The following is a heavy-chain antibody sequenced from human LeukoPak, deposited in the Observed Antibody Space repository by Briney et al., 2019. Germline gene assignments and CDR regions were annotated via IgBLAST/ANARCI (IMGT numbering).Heavy chain of an antibody. D-gene: IGHD2-2*01. Sequence: GGSLGLSCAASGFSFSNYAMSWVRQGPGKGLEWVSAIGGSIGSTFYTDSVKGRFTISRDNSKNTLSLQMNSLRVEDTAVYYCVKDFVVVPGLVNYFDYWGQGTLVTVSS. V-gene: IGHV3-23*01. CDR2: IGGSIGST. CDR3: VKDFVVVPGLVNYFDY. J-gene: IGHJ4*02. CDR1: GFSFSNYA.